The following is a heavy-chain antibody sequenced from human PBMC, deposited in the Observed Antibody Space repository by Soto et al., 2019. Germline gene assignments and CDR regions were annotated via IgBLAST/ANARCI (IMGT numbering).Heavy chain of an antibody. CDR1: GYTFTSYG. D-gene: IGHD3-22*01. CDR3: ARDQIWRYYYDSSGYYSFDY. CDR2: ISAYNGNA. V-gene: IGHV1-18*01. J-gene: IGHJ4*02. Sequence: ASVKVSCKASGYTFTSYGISWVRQAPGQGLEWMGWISAYNGNANYAQKLQGRVTMTTDTSTSTAYMELRSLRSDDTAVYYCARDQIWRYYYDSSGYYSFDYWGQGTLVTVPQ.